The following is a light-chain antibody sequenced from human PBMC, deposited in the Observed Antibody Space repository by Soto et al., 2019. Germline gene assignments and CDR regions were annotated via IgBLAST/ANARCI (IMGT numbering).Light chain of an antibody. J-gene: IGKJ4*01. V-gene: IGKV1-27*01. CDR2: AAS. Sequence: DIQMTQSPSSLSASVGDRVTITCRASQAISNYLAWYQQKPGRVPKLLIYAASTLQSGVPSRFSGSGSGTDFTLTISSLQPEDVATYYCQKHYSALSLTFGGGTRVEIK. CDR3: QKHYSALSLT. CDR1: QAISNY.